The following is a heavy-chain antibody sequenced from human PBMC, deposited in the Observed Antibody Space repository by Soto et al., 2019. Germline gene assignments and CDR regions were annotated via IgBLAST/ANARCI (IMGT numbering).Heavy chain of an antibody. V-gene: IGHV3-30*18. D-gene: IGHD2-2*01. J-gene: IGHJ4*02. CDR2: ISYDGSNK. CDR3: AKGGEDIVVVPAGYWDY. CDR1: GFTFSSYG. Sequence: GGSLRLSCAASGFTFSSYGMHWVRQAPGKGLEWVAVISYDGSNKYYADSVKGRFTISRDNSKNTLYLQMNSLRAEDTAVYYCAKGGEDIVVVPAGYWDYWGQGTLVTVSP.